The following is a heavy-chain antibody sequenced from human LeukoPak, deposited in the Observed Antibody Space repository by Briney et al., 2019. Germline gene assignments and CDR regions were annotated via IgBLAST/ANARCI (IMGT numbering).Heavy chain of an antibody. V-gene: IGHV3-30*02. J-gene: IGHJ6*03. D-gene: IGHD2-8*01. Sequence: GGSLRLSCAASRFTFSSYGVHWVRQAPGKGLEWVAYIQYDGSNEQYADSVKGRFSISRDSSKNILYLQMNSLRAEDTAVYYCAKDRCSNGVGCYYYYMDVWGKGTTVTVSS. CDR3: AKDRCSNGVGCYYYYMDV. CDR1: RFTFSSYG. CDR2: IQYDGSNE.